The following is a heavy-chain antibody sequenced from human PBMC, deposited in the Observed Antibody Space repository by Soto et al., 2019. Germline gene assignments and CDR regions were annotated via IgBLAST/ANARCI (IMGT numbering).Heavy chain of an antibody. CDR2: IYYSGST. CDR3: ARASSSGSYFFDY. Sequence: SETLSLTCTVSSGSISSGDYYWNWIRQPPGKGLEWIGYIYYSGSTYYNPSLKSRITISVDTSKNQFSLKLSSVTAADTAVYYCARASSSGSYFFDYWGQGTLVTVSS. CDR1: SGSISSGDYY. D-gene: IGHD3-22*01. V-gene: IGHV4-30-4*01. J-gene: IGHJ4*02.